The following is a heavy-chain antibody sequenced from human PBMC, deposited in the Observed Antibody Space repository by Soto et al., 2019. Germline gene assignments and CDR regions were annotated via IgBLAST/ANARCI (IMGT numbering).Heavy chain of an antibody. CDR3: ARDQLYYNDISGRPLNAFDV. Sequence: WGSLRLSCAASGFTCRNYVMNWVRQAPGKGLEWVSYIGLGSSTKYYADSVEGRFTISRDNAKNSLYLQMNSLRAEDTAVYYCARDQLYYNDISGRPLNAFDVWGQGTMVTVS. V-gene: IGHV3-48*01. J-gene: IGHJ3*01. D-gene: IGHD3-22*01. CDR2: IGLGSSTK. CDR1: GFTCRNYV.